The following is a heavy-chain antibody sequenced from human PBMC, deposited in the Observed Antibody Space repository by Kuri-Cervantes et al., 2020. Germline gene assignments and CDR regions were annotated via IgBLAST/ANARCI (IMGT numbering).Heavy chain of an antibody. V-gene: IGHV3-23*01. CDR2: ISGSGGST. J-gene: IGHJ4*02. CDR1: GFTFSHYA. Sequence: GESLKISCAASGFTFSHYAMHWVRQAPGKGLEWVSAISGSGGSTYYADSVKGRFTISRDNSKNTLYLQMNSLRAADTAVYYCARGSEGGGVGSDWGQGTLVTVSS. D-gene: IGHD2-8*02. CDR3: ARGSEGGGVGSD.